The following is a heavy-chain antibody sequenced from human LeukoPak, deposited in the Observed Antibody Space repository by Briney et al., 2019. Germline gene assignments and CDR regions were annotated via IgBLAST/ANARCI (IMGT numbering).Heavy chain of an antibody. CDR1: GFTFSSYA. D-gene: IGHD6-19*01. J-gene: IGHJ4*02. V-gene: IGHV3-30-3*01. Sequence: PGRSLRLSCAASGFTFSSYAMHWVRQAPGTGLEWVAVISYDGSNKYYADSVKGRFTISRDNSKNTLYLQMNSLRAEDTAVYYCAREEGIAVAGRGFDYWGQGTLVTVSS. CDR2: ISYDGSNK. CDR3: AREEGIAVAGRGFDY.